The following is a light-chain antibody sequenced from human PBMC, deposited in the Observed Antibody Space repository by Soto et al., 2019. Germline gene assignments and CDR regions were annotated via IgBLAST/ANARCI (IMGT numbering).Light chain of an antibody. CDR2: DAS. CDR1: QSVSSY. J-gene: IGKJ1*01. CDR3: QQYGSIPRT. V-gene: IGKV3-11*01. Sequence: EIVLTQSPATLSLSPGESATLSCRASQSVSSYLAWYQQKPGQGPRLLIYDASNRATGVSARFSGSGSGTDFTLTISRLEPEDFAVYYCQQYGSIPRTFGQGTKVDIK.